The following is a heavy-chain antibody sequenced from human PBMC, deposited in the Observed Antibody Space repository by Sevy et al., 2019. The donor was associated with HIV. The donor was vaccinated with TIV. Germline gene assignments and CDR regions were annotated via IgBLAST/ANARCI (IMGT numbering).Heavy chain of an antibody. CDR1: GYSITSGYL. Sequence: SETLSLTCAVSGYSITSGYLWGWIRQPPGKGLEWIGSVFHSGSTYYNPSLNSRVIISVDTSKNHFSLKRNSVTAADTALYYCARHSHGSGTYYVPFDSWGQGTLVTVSS. J-gene: IGHJ4*02. CDR3: ARHSHGSGTYYVPFDS. V-gene: IGHV4-38-2*01. CDR2: VFHSGST. D-gene: IGHD3-10*01.